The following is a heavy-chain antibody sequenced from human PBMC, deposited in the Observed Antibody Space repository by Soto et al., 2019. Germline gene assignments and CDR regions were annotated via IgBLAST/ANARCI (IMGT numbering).Heavy chain of an antibody. CDR2: ISYDGSNK. D-gene: IGHD2-21*02. J-gene: IGHJ3*02. Sequence: GGSLRLSCAASGFTFSSYAMHWVRQAPGKGLEWVAVISYDGSNKYYADSVKGRFTISRDNSKNTLYLQMNSLRAEDTAVYYCARYIVVVTATYAFYIWGQGTMVTVSS. CDR1: GFTFSSYA. CDR3: ARYIVVVTATYAFYI. V-gene: IGHV3-30-3*01.